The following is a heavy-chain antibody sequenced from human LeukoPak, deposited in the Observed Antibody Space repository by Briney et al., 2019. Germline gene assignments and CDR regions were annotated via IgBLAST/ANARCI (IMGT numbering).Heavy chain of an antibody. CDR2: IYYSGST. V-gene: IGHV4-39*07. J-gene: IGHJ4*02. Sequence: SSETLSLTCTVSGGSISSSSYYWGWIRQPPGKGLEWIGSIYYSGSTYYNPSLKSRVTISVDTSKNQFSLKLSSVTAADTAVYYCARAPDYYGSGSYLDYYFDYWGQGTLVTVSS. CDR3: ARAPDYYGSGSYLDYYFDY. CDR1: GGSISSSSYY. D-gene: IGHD3-10*01.